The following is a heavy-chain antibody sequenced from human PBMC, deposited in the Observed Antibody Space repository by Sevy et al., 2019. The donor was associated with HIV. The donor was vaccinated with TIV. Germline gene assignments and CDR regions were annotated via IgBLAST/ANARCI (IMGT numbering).Heavy chain of an antibody. V-gene: IGHV4-4*07. CDR2: IYSSRSS. CDR3: ARDKFVLMAYARVGGAWFDP. CDR1: GGSISSYY. Sequence: SETLSLTCTVSGGSISSYYWSWIRQAAGKGLEWIGRIYSSRSSNYNPSLKRRDTMSVVTSKNQFSLKPSSVTAADTAVYYCARDKFVLMAYARVGGAWFDPWGQGTLVTVSS. D-gene: IGHD2-8*01. J-gene: IGHJ5*02.